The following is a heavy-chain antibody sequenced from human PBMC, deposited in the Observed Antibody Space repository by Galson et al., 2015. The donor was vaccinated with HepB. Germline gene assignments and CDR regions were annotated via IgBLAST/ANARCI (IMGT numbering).Heavy chain of an antibody. CDR1: GYTFTSYA. Sequence: SVKVSCKASGYTFTSYAMHWVRQAPGQRLEWMGWINAGNGNTKYLQKFQGRVTITRDTSASTAYMELSSLRSEDTAVYYCARDIFDYWGQGTLVTVSS. CDR3: ARDIFDY. CDR2: INAGNGNT. J-gene: IGHJ4*02. V-gene: IGHV1-3*01.